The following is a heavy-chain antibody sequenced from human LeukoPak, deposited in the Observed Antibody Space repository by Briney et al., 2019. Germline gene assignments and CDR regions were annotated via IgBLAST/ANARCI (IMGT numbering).Heavy chain of an antibody. CDR1: GFTFISYW. CDR3: ARDRPTLTGYYPFDY. Sequence: GGSLRLSCAASGFTFISYWMSWVRQAPGKGLRWVANIRQDGSEKYYVDSVKGRFTISRDNAKDSLYLQMNGLRAEDTAVYYCARDRPTLTGYYPFDYWGQGTLVTVSS. J-gene: IGHJ4*02. V-gene: IGHV3-7*01. D-gene: IGHD3-9*01. CDR2: IRQDGSEK.